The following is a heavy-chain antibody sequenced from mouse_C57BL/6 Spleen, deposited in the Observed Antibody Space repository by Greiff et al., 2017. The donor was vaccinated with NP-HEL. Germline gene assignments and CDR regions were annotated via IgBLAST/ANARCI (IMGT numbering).Heavy chain of an antibody. D-gene: IGHD6-1*01. CDR2: ISSGGDYI. J-gene: IGHJ4*01. CDR3: TRDRPLLDY. V-gene: IGHV5-9-1*02. CDR1: GFTFRSYA. Sequence: EVQGVESGEGLVKPGGSLKLSCAASGFTFRSYAMSWVRQTPETRLEWVAYISSGGDYIYYADTVKGRFTISRDNARNTLYLQMSSLKSEDTAMYYCTRDRPLLDYWGQGTSVTVSS.